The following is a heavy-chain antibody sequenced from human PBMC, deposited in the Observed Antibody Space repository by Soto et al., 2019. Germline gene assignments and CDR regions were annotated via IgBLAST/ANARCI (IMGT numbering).Heavy chain of an antibody. CDR1: GGSFSGYY. Sequence: QVQLQQWGAGLLKPSETLSLTCAVYGGSFSGYYWSWIRQPPGKGLEWIGEINHSGSTNYNPSLKSRVTISVDTYKNQFSLKLGSVTAADTAVYYCARRYYDVWSGYRQAPYYMDVWGKGTTVTVSS. V-gene: IGHV4-34*01. D-gene: IGHD3-3*01. J-gene: IGHJ6*03. CDR3: ARRYYDVWSGYRQAPYYMDV. CDR2: INHSGST.